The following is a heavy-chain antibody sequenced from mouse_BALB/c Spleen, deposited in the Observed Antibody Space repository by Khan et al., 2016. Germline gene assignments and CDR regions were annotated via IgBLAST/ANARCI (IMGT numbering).Heavy chain of an antibody. CDR1: GYSITSGYY. J-gene: IGHJ2*01. Sequence: EVQLQESGPGLVKPSQSLSLTCSVTGYSITSGYYWNWIRQFPGNKLEWMGYISNDGSNNYNPSLKNRISITRDTSKNQFFLKLNSVTTEDTATYYCARGGDYFFDYWGQGTTRTVSS. V-gene: IGHV3-6*02. CDR2: ISNDGSN. CDR3: ARGGDYFFDY.